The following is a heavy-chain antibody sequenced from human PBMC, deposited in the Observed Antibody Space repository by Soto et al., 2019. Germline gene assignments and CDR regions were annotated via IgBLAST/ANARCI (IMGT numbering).Heavy chain of an antibody. CDR2: IYPGDSDT. J-gene: IGHJ6*02. D-gene: IGHD3-10*01. CDR3: ASHADYSGSGSSHYYGMAV. V-gene: IGHV5-51*01. CDR1: GYSFTSYW. Sequence: GEARKISCKGSGYSFTSYWIGWGRQMRGKGLEWMGIIYPGDSDTRYSPSFQVQVTISADKSISTAYLQWSSLKASDTAMYYCASHADYSGSGSSHYYGMAVWGPATTLPLSS.